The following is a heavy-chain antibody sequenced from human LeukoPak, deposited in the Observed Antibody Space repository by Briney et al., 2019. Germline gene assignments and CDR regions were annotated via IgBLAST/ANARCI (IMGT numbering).Heavy chain of an antibody. CDR2: INPSGGST. J-gene: IGHJ5*02. CDR1: GYTLTSYY. Sequence: ASVKVSCKASGYTLTSYYMHWVRQAPGQGLEWMGIINPSGGSTSYAQKFQGRVTMTRDMSTSTVYMELSSLRSEDTAVYYCARVANDFWSGYNWFDPWGQGTLVTVSS. V-gene: IGHV1-46*01. CDR3: ARVANDFWSGYNWFDP. D-gene: IGHD3-3*01.